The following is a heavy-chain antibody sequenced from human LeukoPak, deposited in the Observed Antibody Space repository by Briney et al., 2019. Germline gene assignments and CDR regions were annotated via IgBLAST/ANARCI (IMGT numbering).Heavy chain of an antibody. CDR1: GGSISSGSYY. D-gene: IGHD6-19*01. J-gene: IGHJ4*02. V-gene: IGHV4-61*02. CDR2: IYTSGST. CDR3: ARGQWSGGWTLSPLWY. Sequence: PSETLSLTCTVSGGSISSGSYYWSWIRQPAGKGLEWIGRIYTSGSTNYNPSLKSRVTISVDTSKNQFSLKLSSVTAADTAVYYCARGQWSGGWTLSPLWYWGQGTLVTVSS.